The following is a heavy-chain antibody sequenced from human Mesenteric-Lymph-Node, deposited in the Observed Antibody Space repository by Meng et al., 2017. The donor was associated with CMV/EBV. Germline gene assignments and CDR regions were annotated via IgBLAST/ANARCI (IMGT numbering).Heavy chain of an antibody. Sequence: GGSLRLSCAASGFTVSSNYMTWIRQAPGKGLEWVSYISSSGRTTYYADSVKGRFTVSRDNAKNSLFLQMNSLRAEDTAVYYCARDKMTDYYYYDMDVWGRGTSVTVSS. CDR1: GFTVSSNY. CDR2: ISSSGRTT. V-gene: IGHV3-11*01. CDR3: ARDKMTDYYYYDMDV. J-gene: IGHJ6*02.